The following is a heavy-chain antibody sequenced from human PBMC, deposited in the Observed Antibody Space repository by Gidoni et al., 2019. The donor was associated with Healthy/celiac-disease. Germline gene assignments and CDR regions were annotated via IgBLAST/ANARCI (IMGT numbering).Heavy chain of an antibody. D-gene: IGHD2-15*01. CDR1: GFTFSSYA. J-gene: IGHJ4*02. V-gene: IGHV3-23*01. CDR2: ISGRGGST. Sequence: EVQLLESGGGLVQPGGSLRLSCAASGFTFSSYAMSWVRQAPGQGLGWVSAISGRGGSTYYADSVKGRFTISRDNSKNTLYLQMNSLRAEDTAVYYCAKEYIVVVVAATYDYWGQGTLVTVSS. CDR3: AKEYIVVVVAATYDY.